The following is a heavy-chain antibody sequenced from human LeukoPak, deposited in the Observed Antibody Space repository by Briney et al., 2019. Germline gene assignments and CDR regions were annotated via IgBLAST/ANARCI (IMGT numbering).Heavy chain of an antibody. CDR1: GGSINNNDFY. D-gene: IGHD6-13*01. CDR3: ARDGGSSWSNWFDP. Sequence: SETLSLTCTVSGGSINNNDFYWGWIRQPPGKGLEWIGYIYHSGSTYHNPSLKSRVTISVDRSKNQFSLKLSSVTAADTAVYYCARDGGSSWSNWFDPWGQGTLVTVSS. CDR2: IYHSGST. J-gene: IGHJ5*02. V-gene: IGHV4-39*07.